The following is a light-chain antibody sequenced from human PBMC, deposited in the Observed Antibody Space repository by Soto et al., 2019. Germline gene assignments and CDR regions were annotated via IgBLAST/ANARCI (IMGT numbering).Light chain of an antibody. CDR3: SSYTTSSTYV. CDR2: DVS. V-gene: IGLV2-14*01. J-gene: IGLJ1*01. Sequence: QSVLTQPASVSGSPGQSITISCTGTSSDVGAYNYVSWYQQHPGKAPKLMIYDVSNRPSGVSNRFSGSKSGNTASLTISGLQAEDEADYYCSSYTTSSTYVFGAGTQLTVL. CDR1: SSDVGAYNY.